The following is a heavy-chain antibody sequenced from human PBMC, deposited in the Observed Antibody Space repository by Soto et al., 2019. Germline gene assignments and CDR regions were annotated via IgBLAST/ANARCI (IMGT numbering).Heavy chain of an antibody. Sequence: ASVKISGKTSGYTFSTSGISWVRQAPGQGLEGVGWIRPDNGNRKSAQRLQGRVTLTTDTSASTAYMEVRSLTSDDTAMYYCARDTESNRYNDWGQGTLVTVSS. CDR2: IRPDNGNR. V-gene: IGHV1-18*01. CDR3: ARDTESNRYND. J-gene: IGHJ1*01. CDR1: GYTFSTSG. D-gene: IGHD1-20*01.